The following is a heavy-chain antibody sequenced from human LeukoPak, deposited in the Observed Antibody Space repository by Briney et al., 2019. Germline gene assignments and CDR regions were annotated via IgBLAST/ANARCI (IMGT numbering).Heavy chain of an antibody. J-gene: IGHJ5*02. D-gene: IGHD3-10*01. CDR3: ARASYNYDSWFDP. Sequence: SQTLSLTCTVSGGSISSGGYYWSWIRQHPGKGLEWIGYIYYSGSTYYNPSLKSRVTISIDTSKNQFSLKLSFVTAADTAVYYCARASYNYDSWFDPWGQGILVTVSS. CDR1: GGSISSGGYY. V-gene: IGHV4-31*03. CDR2: IYYSGST.